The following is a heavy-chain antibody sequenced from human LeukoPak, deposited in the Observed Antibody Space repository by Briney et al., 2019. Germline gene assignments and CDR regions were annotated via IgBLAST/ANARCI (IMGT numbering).Heavy chain of an antibody. J-gene: IGHJ3*02. CDR1: GGTFSSYA. CDR2: IFPIFGTA. Sequence: ASVKVSCKASGGTFSSYAISWVRQAPGQGLEWMGGIFPIFGTANYAQKFQGRVTITTDESTSTAYMELSSLRSEDTAVYYCARGVGATLDAFDIWGQGTMVTVSS. D-gene: IGHD1-26*01. V-gene: IGHV1-69*05. CDR3: ARGVGATLDAFDI.